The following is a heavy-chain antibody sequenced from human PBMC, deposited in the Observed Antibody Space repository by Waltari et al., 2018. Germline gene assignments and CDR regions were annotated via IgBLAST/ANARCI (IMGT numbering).Heavy chain of an antibody. CDR2: IYTSGST. Sequence: QVQLQESGPGLVKPSETLSLTCTVSGGSISSYYWSWIRQPAGKGLEWIGRIYTSGSTNYNPSLKSRVTMSVDTSKNQFSLKLSSVTAADTAVYYCARVSAAMVRGGYYYMDVWGKGTTVTVSS. CDR1: GGSISSYY. CDR3: ARVSAAMVRGGYYYMDV. D-gene: IGHD3-10*01. J-gene: IGHJ6*03. V-gene: IGHV4-4*07.